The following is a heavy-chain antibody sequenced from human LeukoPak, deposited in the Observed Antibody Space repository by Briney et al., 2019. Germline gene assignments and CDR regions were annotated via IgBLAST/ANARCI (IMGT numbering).Heavy chain of an antibody. CDR3: ARDNPGSSVWFTFDY. CDR2: TYYRSKWYN. CDR1: GDSVSNNSAA. V-gene: IGHV6-1*01. J-gene: IGHJ4*02. Sequence: SQNLSLTCAISGDSVSNNSAAWNWIGQSPSRGLEWLGRTYYRSKWYNDYAVSVKRRITINPDTSKNQFSLQLNSVTPEDTAVYYCARDNPGSSVWFTFDYWDQGTLVTVSS. D-gene: IGHD6-19*01.